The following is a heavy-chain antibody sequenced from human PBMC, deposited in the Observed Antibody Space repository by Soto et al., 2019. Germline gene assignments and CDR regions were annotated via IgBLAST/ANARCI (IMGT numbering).Heavy chain of an antibody. Sequence: GGSLRLSCAASGFTFSSYSMNWVRQAPGKGLEWVSSISSSSSYIYYADSVKGRFTISGDNAKNSLYLQMNSLRAEDTAVYYCARDYKNYYDSSGLLAPYYYYGTDVWGQGTTVTVSS. CDR1: GFTFSSYS. CDR3: ARDYKNYYDSSGLLAPYYYYGTDV. V-gene: IGHV3-21*01. CDR2: ISSSSSYI. D-gene: IGHD3-22*01. J-gene: IGHJ6*02.